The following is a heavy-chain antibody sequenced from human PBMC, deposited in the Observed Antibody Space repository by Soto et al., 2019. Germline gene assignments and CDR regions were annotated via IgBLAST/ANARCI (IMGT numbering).Heavy chain of an antibody. D-gene: IGHD2-8*02. Sequence: QVHLVQSGTEVKKPGAAVDISCKASGYTFTGHAMHWVRQAPGQSPEWMGWVNTENGDATYSQFFRDRVTFTRDTSASTAYMHLENLRSEDTAVYFCARDPGAGTGRYFDSWGQGALVTVSS. J-gene: IGHJ4*02. CDR2: VNTENGDA. V-gene: IGHV1-3*04. CDR1: GYTFTGHA. CDR3: ARDPGAGTGRYFDS.